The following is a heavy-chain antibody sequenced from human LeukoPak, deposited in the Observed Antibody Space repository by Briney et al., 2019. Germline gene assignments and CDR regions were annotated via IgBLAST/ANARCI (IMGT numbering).Heavy chain of an antibody. CDR3: ARQHCSGGDCYFFD. CDR1: GFTFSSYG. Sequence: GGSLRLSCAASGFTFSSYGMHWVRQAPGKGLEWVALIWYDGNNKYYADSVKGRFTISRDNSKNTLYLQLNSLRAEDTAVYYCARQHCSGGDCYFFDWGQGPWSPSPQ. CDR2: IWYDGNNK. J-gene: IGHJ1*01. V-gene: IGHV3-33*01. D-gene: IGHD2-15*01.